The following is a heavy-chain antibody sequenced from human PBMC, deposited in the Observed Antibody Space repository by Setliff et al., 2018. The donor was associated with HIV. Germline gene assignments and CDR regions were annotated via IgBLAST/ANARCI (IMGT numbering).Heavy chain of an antibody. V-gene: IGHV4-61*10. J-gene: IGHJ4*02. CDR3: ARGGDGYWTGYLLND. CDR2: IYYSGST. D-gene: IGHD3-3*01. Sequence: SETLSLTCTVSGGSISSGSYYWSWIRQPAGKGLEWIGYIYYSGSTNYNPSLKSRVTISVDTSKNQFSLKLSSVTAADTAVYYCARGGDGYWTGYLLNDWGQGTLVTSPQ. CDR1: GGSISSGSYY.